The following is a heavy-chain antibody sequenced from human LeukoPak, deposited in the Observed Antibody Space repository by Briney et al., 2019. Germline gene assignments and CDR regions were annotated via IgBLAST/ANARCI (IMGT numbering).Heavy chain of an antibody. D-gene: IGHD3-10*01. CDR3: AGDHVYGSGSPYYYYGMDV. CDR1: GGSINSFY. V-gene: IGHV4-4*07. CDR2: TSASGST. J-gene: IGHJ6*02. Sequence: SETLSLTCTVSGGSINSFYWSWIRQPAGEGLEWIGRTSASGSTSYNPSLLSRVTMSLDTSRNQFSLKLSSVTAADTAVYYCAGDHVYGSGSPYYYYGMDVWGQGTTVTVSS.